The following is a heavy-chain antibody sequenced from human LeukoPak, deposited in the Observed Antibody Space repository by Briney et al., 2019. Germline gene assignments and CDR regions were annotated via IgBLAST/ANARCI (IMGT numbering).Heavy chain of an antibody. CDR3: ARVKAYYYDSSGYYDY. Sequence: SETLSLTCTVSGGSISSSSYYWSWIRQPPGKGLEWIGEINHSGSTNYNPSLKSRVTISVDTSKNQFSLKLSSVTAADTAVYYCARVKAYYYDSSGYYDYWGQGTLVTVSS. J-gene: IGHJ4*02. CDR2: INHSGST. CDR1: GGSISSSSYY. V-gene: IGHV4-39*07. D-gene: IGHD3-22*01.